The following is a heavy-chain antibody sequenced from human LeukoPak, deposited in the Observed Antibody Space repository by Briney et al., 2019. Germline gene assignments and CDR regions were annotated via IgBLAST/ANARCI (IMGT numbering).Heavy chain of an antibody. CDR3: ARETLKELPGINFYYYMDV. V-gene: IGHV3-7*01. CDR2: INQDRSEK. J-gene: IGHJ6*03. CDR1: GFIFSTSS. Sequence: PGGSLRLSCAASGFIFSTSSITWVRQSPGKGLEWVANINQDRSEKYYVDFVKGRFTISRDNARNSVYLQMNSLRAEDTSVYYCARETLKELPGINFYYYMDVWGKGTTVTVSS. D-gene: IGHD1-26*01.